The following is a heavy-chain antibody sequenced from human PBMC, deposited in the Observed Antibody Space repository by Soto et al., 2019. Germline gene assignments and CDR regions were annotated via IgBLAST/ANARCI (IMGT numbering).Heavy chain of an antibody. D-gene: IGHD2-8*01. CDR1: GFTVSSNY. J-gene: IGHJ5*02. CDR2: IYSGGST. Sequence: EVQVVETGGGLIQPGGSLRLSCAVSGFTVSSNYMSWVRQPPGKGPEWVSDIYSGGSTYYADSVKGRFTISRDNSKNTLYLQMNSLRAEDTAVYYSARERDGHNPNWFDLWGQGTLVTVSS. V-gene: IGHV3-53*02. CDR3: ARERDGHNPNWFDL.